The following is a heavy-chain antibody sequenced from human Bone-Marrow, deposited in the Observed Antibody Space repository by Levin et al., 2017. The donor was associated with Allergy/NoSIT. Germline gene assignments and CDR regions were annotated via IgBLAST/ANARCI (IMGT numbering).Heavy chain of an antibody. CDR2: IYPGDSDT. Sequence: GESLKISCKGSGYSFIDFWIVWVRQMPGKGLEWMGLIYPGDSDTRYSPSFQGQVTISAEKSLSSAYLQWSSLKASDSAIYYCARYDRNYDNYFYGLDVWGQGTTVTVSS. CDR3: ARYDRNYDNYFYGLDV. D-gene: IGHD1-7*01. CDR1: GYSFIDFW. V-gene: IGHV5-51*01. J-gene: IGHJ6*02.